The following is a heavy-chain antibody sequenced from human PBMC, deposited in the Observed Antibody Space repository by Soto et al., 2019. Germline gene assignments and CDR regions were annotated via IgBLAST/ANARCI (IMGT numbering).Heavy chain of an antibody. J-gene: IGHJ6*02. CDR2: IWYDGSNK. CDR1: GFTFSSYG. Sequence: PGGSLRLSCAASGFTFSSYGMHWVRQAPGKGLEWVAVIWYDGSNKYYADSVKGRFTISRDNSKNTLYLQMNSLRAEDTAVYYCARAPSLYCSSTSCSMDYYYYGMDVWGQGTTVTVSS. V-gene: IGHV3-33*01. CDR3: ARAPSLYCSSTSCSMDYYYYGMDV. D-gene: IGHD2-2*01.